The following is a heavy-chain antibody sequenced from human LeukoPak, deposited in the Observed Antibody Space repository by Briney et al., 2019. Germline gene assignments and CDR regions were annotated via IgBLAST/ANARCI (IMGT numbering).Heavy chain of an antibody. D-gene: IGHD2-21*01. V-gene: IGHV3-23*01. CDR3: AKDSTMWPHYFDH. J-gene: IGHJ4*02. CDR2: IFDGDDTK. Sequence: GGSLRLSCAASGFTFSSYAMAWVRQAPGKGLEWVSSIFDGDDTKDYADSVKGRFTTSRDNSKNELYLQMNSLTAEDTAVYFCAKDSTMWPHYFDHWGQGILVIVSS. CDR1: GFTFSSYA.